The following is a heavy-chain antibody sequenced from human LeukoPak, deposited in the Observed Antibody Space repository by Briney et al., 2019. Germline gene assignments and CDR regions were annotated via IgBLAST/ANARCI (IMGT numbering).Heavy chain of an antibody. V-gene: IGHV5-51*01. J-gene: IGHJ4*02. CDR1: GYSFPTYW. CDR3: ARRDDYGYKGFDQ. Sequence: GESLKISCEVSGYSFPTYWIGWARQLPGKGLEWMGTTNPADSDTRYTPSFQGQVTISADKSVSTAYLQWSGLKASDTATYYCARRDDYGYKGFDQWGQGNLVTVSS. CDR2: TNPADSDT. D-gene: IGHD4/OR15-4a*01.